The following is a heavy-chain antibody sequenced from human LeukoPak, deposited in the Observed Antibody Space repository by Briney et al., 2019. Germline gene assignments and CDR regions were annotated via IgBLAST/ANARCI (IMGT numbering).Heavy chain of an antibody. J-gene: IGHJ4*02. CDR1: GFTFSSYG. Sequence: PGGSLRLSCAASGFTFSSYGMSWVRQAPGKGLEWVSSISSSSSYIYYADSVKGRFTISRDNAKNSLYLQMNSLRAEDTAVYYCARDLGPSAMVKFYYDSSQHGGFDYWGQGTLVTVSS. CDR2: ISSSSSYI. V-gene: IGHV3-21*01. D-gene: IGHD3-22*01. CDR3: ARDLGPSAMVKFYYDSSQHGGFDY.